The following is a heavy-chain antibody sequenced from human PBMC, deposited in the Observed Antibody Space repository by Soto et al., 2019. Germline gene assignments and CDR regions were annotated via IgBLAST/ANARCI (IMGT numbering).Heavy chain of an antibody. D-gene: IGHD3-22*01. Sequence: PSETLSLTCTVSGGSISSYYWSWIRQPPGKGLEWIGYIYYSGSTNYNPSLKSRVTISVDTSKNQFSLKLSSVTAADTAVYYCASLNDSSGYFDYWGQGTLVTVS. V-gene: IGHV4-59*01. CDR2: IYYSGST. CDR3: ASLNDSSGYFDY. CDR1: GGSISSYY. J-gene: IGHJ4*02.